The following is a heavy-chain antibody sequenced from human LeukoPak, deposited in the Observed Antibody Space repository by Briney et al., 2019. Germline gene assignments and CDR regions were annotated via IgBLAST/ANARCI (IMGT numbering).Heavy chain of an antibody. Sequence: GGSLRLSCAASGFTFSSYSMNWVRQAPGKGLEWVSSITSSSSYIYYADSVKGRFTISRGNAKNSLYLQMNSLRAEDTAVYYCARDGPYCSSTSCYLDNWGQGTLVTVSS. CDR2: ITSSSSYI. V-gene: IGHV3-21*01. CDR3: ARDGPYCSSTSCYLDN. J-gene: IGHJ4*02. D-gene: IGHD2-2*01. CDR1: GFTFSSYS.